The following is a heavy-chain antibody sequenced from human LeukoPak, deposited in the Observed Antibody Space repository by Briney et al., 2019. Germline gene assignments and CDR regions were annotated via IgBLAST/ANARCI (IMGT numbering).Heavy chain of an antibody. CDR1: GYTFTSYD. CDR3: ATYIAVAGGFFFQH. CDR2: VNPNSGNT. V-gene: IGHV1-8*01. J-gene: IGHJ1*01. D-gene: IGHD6-19*01. Sequence: ASVKVSCKASGYTFTSYDINWVRQAPGQGLEWMGWVNPNSGNTGYAQRFQGRVTMTRNTSISTAYMELSSLRSEDTAVYYCATYIAVAGGFFFQHWGQGTLVTVSS.